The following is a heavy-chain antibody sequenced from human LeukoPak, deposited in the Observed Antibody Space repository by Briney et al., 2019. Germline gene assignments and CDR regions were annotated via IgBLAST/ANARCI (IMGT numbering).Heavy chain of an antibody. J-gene: IGHJ5*01. V-gene: IGHV3-53*01. CDR3: AIAQSWDELFDS. CDR1: GIAVIGNY. D-gene: IGHD1-26*01. CDR2: ISINTDT. Sequence: GGSLRLSCAASGIAVIGNYMSWVRQPPGKGLEWVSFISINTDTFYADSVRGRFTISRDSSKNTLFLQMNSLRDEDSAVYYCAIAQSWDELFDSWGQGTLVTVS.